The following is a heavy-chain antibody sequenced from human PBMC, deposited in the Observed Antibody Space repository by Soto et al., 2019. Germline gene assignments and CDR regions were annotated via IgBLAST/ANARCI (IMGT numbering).Heavy chain of an antibody. J-gene: IGHJ6*02. CDR2: VSFDSKNK. D-gene: IGHD4-4*01. CDR1: GFSFDSYS. V-gene: IGHV3-30*18. Sequence: GESLKISCAGSGFSFDSYSMHWVRQAPGKGLEWVTTVSFDSKNKYYIDSVEGRFTISRDNSKNMLYLQMNSLTHEDTAVYHCAKESVEATYSFYGMDVWGPGTTVTVSS. CDR3: AKESVEATYSFYGMDV.